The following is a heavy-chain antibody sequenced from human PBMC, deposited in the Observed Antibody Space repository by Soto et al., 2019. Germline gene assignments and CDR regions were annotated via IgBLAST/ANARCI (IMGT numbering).Heavy chain of an antibody. J-gene: IGHJ4*01. CDR3: ARDAN. CDR2: IKPDGSAT. V-gene: IGHV3-7*01. CDR1: GFIFSTDW. Sequence: PGGSLRLSCAASGFIFSTDWMSWVRQAPGKGLEWVAAIKPDGSATSYVDSVKGRFTISRDNARSSLFLQMDSLRAEDTAVYYCARDANWGRGALVTVSS.